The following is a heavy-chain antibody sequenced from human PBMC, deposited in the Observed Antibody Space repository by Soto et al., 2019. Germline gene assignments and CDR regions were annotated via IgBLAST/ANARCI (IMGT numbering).Heavy chain of an antibody. Sequence: PSETLSLTCTVSGASVSTGYWSWIRQPPGKGLEWIGFMYFGGSFNYNPSLASRVSMSVETSKNQFSMKVTSVTAADTAVYYCGRSYYDDTGFAVDPWGQGTLVTVSS. D-gene: IGHD3-22*01. CDR1: GASVSTGY. J-gene: IGHJ5*02. CDR2: MYFGGSF. V-gene: IGHV4-59*02. CDR3: GRSYYDDTGFAVDP.